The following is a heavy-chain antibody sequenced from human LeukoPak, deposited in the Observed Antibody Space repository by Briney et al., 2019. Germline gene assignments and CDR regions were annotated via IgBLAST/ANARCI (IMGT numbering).Heavy chain of an antibody. V-gene: IGHV4-39*07. CDR3: ARVPVQGYYYGSGSLGPLDY. J-gene: IGHJ4*02. D-gene: IGHD3-10*01. CDR1: GGSISSSSYY. Sequence: PSETLSLTCTVSGGSISSSSYYWGWIRQPPGKGLEWIGSIYYSGSTYYNPSLKSRVTISVDTSKNQFFLKLSSVTAADTAVYYCARVPVQGYYYGSGSLGPLDYWGQGTLVTVSS. CDR2: IYYSGST.